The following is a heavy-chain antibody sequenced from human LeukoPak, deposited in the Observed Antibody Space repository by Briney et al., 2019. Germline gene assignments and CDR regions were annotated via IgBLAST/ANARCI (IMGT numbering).Heavy chain of an antibody. J-gene: IGHJ4*02. D-gene: IGHD2-2*01. CDR2: ISYGGTNK. V-gene: IGHV3-30*18. CDR3: AKDGLYSWDIVVVPAAYFDY. Sequence: PGRSLRLSCAASGFTFSSSGMHWVRQAPGKGLEWVAIISYGGTNKYYADSVKGRFTISRDNSKNTLYLQMNSLRAEDTAVYYCAKDGLYSWDIVVVPAAYFDYWGQGTLVTVSS. CDR1: GFTFSSSG.